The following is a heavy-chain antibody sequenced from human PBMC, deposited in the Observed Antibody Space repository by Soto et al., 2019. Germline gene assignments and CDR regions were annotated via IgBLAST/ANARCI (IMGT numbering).Heavy chain of an antibody. CDR2: IIPILGIA. CDR1: GGTFSSYT. Sequence: ASVKVSCKASGGTFSSYTISWVRQAPGQGLEWMGRIIPILGIANYAQKFQGRVTITADKSTSTAYMELSSLRSEDTAVYYCARTPRGYCSSTSCPALYYYYYMDVWGKGTTVTVSS. J-gene: IGHJ6*03. D-gene: IGHD2-2*01. CDR3: ARTPRGYCSSTSCPALYYYYYMDV. V-gene: IGHV1-69*02.